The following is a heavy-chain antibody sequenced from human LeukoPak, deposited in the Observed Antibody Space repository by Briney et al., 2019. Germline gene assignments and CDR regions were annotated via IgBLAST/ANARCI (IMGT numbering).Heavy chain of an antibody. CDR3: ARGGYCSGGSCLLSPWFDP. CDR2: IYHSGST. Sequence: SETLSLTCAVSGGSISIGGYSWSWIRQPPGKGLEWIGYIYHSGSTYYNPSLKSRVTISVDRSKNQFSLKLSSVTAEDTAVYYCARGGYCSGGSCLLSPWFDPWGQGTLVTVSS. D-gene: IGHD2-15*01. V-gene: IGHV4-30-2*01. CDR1: GGSISIGGYS. J-gene: IGHJ5*02.